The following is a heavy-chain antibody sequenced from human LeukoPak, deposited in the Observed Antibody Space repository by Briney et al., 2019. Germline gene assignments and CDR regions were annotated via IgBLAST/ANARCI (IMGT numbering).Heavy chain of an antibody. CDR2: ISHDGRTK. CDR1: GFDFDNFA. CDR3: ARPSPPGDGYNPPDH. V-gene: IGHV3-30*04. J-gene: IGHJ4*02. D-gene: IGHD5-24*01. Sequence: GKSLTLSCVVSGFDFDNFATHWVRQPLGKGLEWVAVISHDGRTKYYADSMKGRITISRDNSKNTLFLQMNNLRSEDTAVYFCARPSPPGDGYNPPDHWGQGTLVTVSS.